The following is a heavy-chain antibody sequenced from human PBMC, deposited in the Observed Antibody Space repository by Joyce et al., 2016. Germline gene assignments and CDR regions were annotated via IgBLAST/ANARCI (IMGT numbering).Heavy chain of an antibody. D-gene: IGHD3-3*01. Sequence: LHESGPGLVKPSETLSLTCSVSGVSVAEYRYYWAWIRQSPGKGLEWMGSVYFTGTTSSNPSLKSRITLSVATPKNQLSLKLTSVTAADTAVYYCARPAIFGVLIGWFDHWGHGTLVTVSS. CDR3: ARPAIFGVLIGWFDH. CDR1: GVSVAEYRYY. V-gene: IGHV4-39*01. J-gene: IGHJ5*02. CDR2: VYFTGTT.